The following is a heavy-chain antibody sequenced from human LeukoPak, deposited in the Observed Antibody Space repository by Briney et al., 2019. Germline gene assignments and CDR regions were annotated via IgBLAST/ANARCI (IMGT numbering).Heavy chain of an antibody. V-gene: IGHV4-31*03. CDR1: GGSISSSSYY. CDR2: IYYSGST. Sequence: SETLSLTCTVSGGSISSSSYYWGWIRQPPGKGLEWIGYIYYSGSTYYNPSLTSRVTMSVDTSKNQFSLKLSSVTAADTAIYYCARDHTETSSLNFRNYYYYGMDIWGQGTTVIVSS. CDR3: ARDHTETSSLNFRNYYYYGMDI. J-gene: IGHJ6*02. D-gene: IGHD4-11*01.